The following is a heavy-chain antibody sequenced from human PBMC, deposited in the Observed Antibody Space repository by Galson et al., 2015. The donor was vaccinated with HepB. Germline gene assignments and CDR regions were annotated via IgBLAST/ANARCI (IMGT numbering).Heavy chain of an antibody. CDR3: ARTIAVAGPYYFDY. CDR2: ISSNGGST. D-gene: IGHD6-19*01. Sequence: SLRLSCAASGFTFSTYAMHWVRQAPGKGLEYVSAISSNGGSTYYADSVKGRFTISRDNSKNTLYLQMGSLRAEDMAVYYCARTIAVAGPYYFDYWGQGTLVTVSS. V-gene: IGHV3-64*02. J-gene: IGHJ4*02. CDR1: GFTFSTYA.